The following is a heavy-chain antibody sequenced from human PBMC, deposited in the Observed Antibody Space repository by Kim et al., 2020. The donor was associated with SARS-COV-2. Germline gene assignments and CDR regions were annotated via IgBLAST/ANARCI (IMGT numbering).Heavy chain of an antibody. Sequence: YADAMKGRFTISRDNAKNSLYLQMNSLRAEDTAVYYCARPYYYGSGSFDYWGQGTLVTVSS. V-gene: IGHV3-48*03. D-gene: IGHD3-10*01. J-gene: IGHJ4*02. CDR3: ARPYYYGSGSFDY.